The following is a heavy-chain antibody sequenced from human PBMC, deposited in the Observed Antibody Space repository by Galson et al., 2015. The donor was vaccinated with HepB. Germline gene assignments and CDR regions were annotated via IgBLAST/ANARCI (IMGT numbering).Heavy chain of an antibody. Sequence: SLRLSCAASGFTFEAYAMHWVRQVPGKGLEWVSGISWNSDFTGYADSVRGRFTISRDNARYSLHLQMNSLRTEDTALYYCAQDLTYYYGSGSYFVGMDVWGQGTTVTVSS. V-gene: IGHV3-9*01. CDR2: ISWNSDFT. CDR3: AQDLTYYYGSGSYFVGMDV. J-gene: IGHJ6*02. D-gene: IGHD3-10*01. CDR1: GFTFEAYA.